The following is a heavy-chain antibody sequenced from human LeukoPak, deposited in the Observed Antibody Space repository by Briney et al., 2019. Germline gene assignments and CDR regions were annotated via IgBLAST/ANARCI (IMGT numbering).Heavy chain of an antibody. V-gene: IGHV3-23*01. CDR2: ISSSAGFT. CDR3: AKAGQWLPYYFDY. CDR1: GFTVSSNY. J-gene: IGHJ4*02. D-gene: IGHD6-19*01. Sequence: GGSLRLSCAASGFTVSSNYMSWVRQAPGKGLEWVSAISSSAGFTYYADSVKGRFTISRDNSKNTLYLQMDSLRAEDTAVYYCAKAGQWLPYYFDYWGQGTLVTVSS.